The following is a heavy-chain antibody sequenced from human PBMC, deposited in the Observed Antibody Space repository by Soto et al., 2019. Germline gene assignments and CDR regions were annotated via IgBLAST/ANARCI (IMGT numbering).Heavy chain of an antibody. Sequence: QVQVVQSGPEVRIPGASVKVSCKTSGYAFANYYVHWVRQAPGKGLEWLGRIDPKRRDTVYAQQFRGRVTLTMDISITTVYMELSRLTSDDTAVYYCAKIEGSASSTGDWGPGTLVTVSS. V-gene: IGHV1-2*06. J-gene: IGHJ4*02. CDR2: IDPKRRDT. CDR3: AKIEGSASSTGD. CDR1: GYAFANYY. D-gene: IGHD6-6*01.